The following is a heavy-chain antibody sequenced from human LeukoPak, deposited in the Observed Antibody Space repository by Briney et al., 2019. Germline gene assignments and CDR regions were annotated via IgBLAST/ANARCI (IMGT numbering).Heavy chain of an antibody. J-gene: IGHJ5*02. V-gene: IGHV1-18*01. Sequence: ASVKVSCKASGYTFTSYGISWVRQAPGQGLEWMGLISAYNGNTNYAQKLQGRVTMTTDTSTSTAYMELRSLRSDDTAVYYCARDVPLNKWLLQNWFDPWGQGTLVTVSS. CDR1: GYTFTSYG. CDR2: ISAYNGNT. CDR3: ARDVPLNKWLLQNWFDP. D-gene: IGHD3-22*01.